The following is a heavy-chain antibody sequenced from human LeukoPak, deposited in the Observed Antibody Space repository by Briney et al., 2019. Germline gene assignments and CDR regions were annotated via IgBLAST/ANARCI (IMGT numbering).Heavy chain of an antibody. CDR3: VRISSARSKRDY. D-gene: IGHD3-10*01. CDR1: GGSIRSSSNY. J-gene: IGHJ4*02. Sequence: PSETLSLTCSVSGGSIRSSSNYWGWIRQPPGKGLEWIGSMYYSGRTYYNLSLKSRVTISVDTSKNQFSLQLSSVTAADTAIYYCVRISSARSKRDYWGQGTLVTVSS. V-gene: IGHV4-39*07. CDR2: MYYSGRT.